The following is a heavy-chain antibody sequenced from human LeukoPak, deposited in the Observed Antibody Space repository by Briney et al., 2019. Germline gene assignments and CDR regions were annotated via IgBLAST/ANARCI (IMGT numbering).Heavy chain of an antibody. CDR2: IKQDGSEK. V-gene: IGHV3-7*03. D-gene: IGHD3-10*01. J-gene: IGHJ4*02. Sequence: GGSLRLSCAASGFTFSSYWMSWVRQAPGKGLEWVANIKQDGSEKYYVDSVKGRFTISRDNAKNSLYLQMNSLRAEDTAVYYCAKDLSRVRGVMAYWGQGTLGTVSS. CDR3: AKDLSRVRGVMAY. CDR1: GFTFSSYW.